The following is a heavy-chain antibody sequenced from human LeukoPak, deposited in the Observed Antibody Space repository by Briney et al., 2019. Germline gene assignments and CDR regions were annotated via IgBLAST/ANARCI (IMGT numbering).Heavy chain of an antibody. D-gene: IGHD1-1*01. Sequence: ASVTDSLMASGYTFTGYYIHWVRQAPGQGLEWMGWINPNSGGTNYAQKFQGRVTMTRDTSISTAYMKLSRLRSDDTAVYYCAREGVDWNHIVYYFGYWGQVTLVTVSS. J-gene: IGHJ4*02. CDR1: GYTFTGYY. V-gene: IGHV1-2*02. CDR2: INPNSGGT. CDR3: AREGVDWNHIVYYFGY.